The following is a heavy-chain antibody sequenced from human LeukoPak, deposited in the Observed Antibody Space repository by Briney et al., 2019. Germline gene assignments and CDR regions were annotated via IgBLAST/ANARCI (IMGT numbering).Heavy chain of an antibody. J-gene: IGHJ4*02. Sequence: GGSLRLSCAASGFTFSSYAMSWVRQAPGKGLEWVSAISGSGGSTYYADSAKGRFTISRDNSKNTLYLQMNSLRAEDAAVYYCAKDPYDFWSGYFDYWGQGTLVTVSS. D-gene: IGHD3-3*01. CDR2: ISGSGGST. CDR3: AKDPYDFWSGYFDY. V-gene: IGHV3-23*01. CDR1: GFTFSSYA.